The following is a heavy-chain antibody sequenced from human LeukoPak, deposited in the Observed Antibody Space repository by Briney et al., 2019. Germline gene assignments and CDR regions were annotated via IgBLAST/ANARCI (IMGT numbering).Heavy chain of an antibody. CDR2: ISSSGSYI. CDR3: ARDRKYSYGHAFDF. V-gene: IGHV3-11*06. CDR1: GFNFGNYY. Sequence: GGSLRLSCAASGFNFGNYYMTWIRQAPGKGLEWVSYISSSGSYINYADSVKGRLTISRDNSKNSLYLQMNSLRAEDTAVYYCARDRKYSYGHAFDFWGQGTMVTVSS. J-gene: IGHJ3*01. D-gene: IGHD5-18*01.